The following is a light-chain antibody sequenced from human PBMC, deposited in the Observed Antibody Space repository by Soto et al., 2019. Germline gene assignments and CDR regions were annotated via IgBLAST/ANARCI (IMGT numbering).Light chain of an antibody. CDR3: QQRSNWPLT. CDR1: QSVSSY. V-gene: IGKV3-11*01. J-gene: IGKJ4*01. CDR2: DAS. Sequence: EIVLTQSPATLSLSPGERATLSCRASQSVSSYLAWYQQKPVQAPRLLIYDASNRATGIPARFSGSGSGIYFTLTISSLEPEDFAVYYWQQRSNWPLTFGGGTKVEIK.